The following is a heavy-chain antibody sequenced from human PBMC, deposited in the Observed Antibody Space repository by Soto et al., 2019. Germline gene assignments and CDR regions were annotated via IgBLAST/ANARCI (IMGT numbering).Heavy chain of an antibody. J-gene: IGHJ4*02. CDR2: IGVSGGST. CDR3: AKSAPIEYSTSSYDY. Sequence: PGGSLRLSCAAAGFTFSTYAMSWVRQAPGKGLEWVSAIGVSGGSTYYADSVTGRFTISRDNSKNTLYLQMNSLRAEDTAVYYCAKSAPIEYSTSSYDYWGQGTLVTVSS. CDR1: GFTFSTYA. V-gene: IGHV3-23*01. D-gene: IGHD6-6*01.